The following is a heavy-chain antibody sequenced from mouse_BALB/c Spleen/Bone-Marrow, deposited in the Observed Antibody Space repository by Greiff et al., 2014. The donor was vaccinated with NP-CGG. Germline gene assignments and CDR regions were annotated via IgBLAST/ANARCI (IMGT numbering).Heavy chain of an antibody. CDR2: ISTYYGDA. CDR3: AREGGNFPWFAY. CDR1: GYTFTDYA. V-gene: IGHV1S137*01. Sequence: SGAELVRPGVSVKISYKGSGYTFTDYAMHWVKQSHAKSLEWIGVISTYYGDASYNQKFKGKATMTVDKSSSTAYMELARLTSEDSAIYYCAREGGNFPWFAYWGQGTLVTVSA. J-gene: IGHJ3*01. D-gene: IGHD2-1*01.